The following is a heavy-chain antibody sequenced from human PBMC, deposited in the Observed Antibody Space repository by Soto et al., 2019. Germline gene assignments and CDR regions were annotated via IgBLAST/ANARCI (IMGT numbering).Heavy chain of an antibody. CDR1: GFTFSSFA. CDR3: AKEGRYYDSSAYLPVDY. J-gene: IGHJ4*02. V-gene: IGHV3-23*01. CDR2: ISGSGGSA. D-gene: IGHD3-22*01. Sequence: GGSLRLSCAASGFTFSSFAMRWVRQAPGKGLEWVSAISGSGGSAYYADSVKGRFTISRDNSKGTLYLQMNSLRAEDTAVHYCAKEGRYYDSSAYLPVDYWGQGTLVTVSS.